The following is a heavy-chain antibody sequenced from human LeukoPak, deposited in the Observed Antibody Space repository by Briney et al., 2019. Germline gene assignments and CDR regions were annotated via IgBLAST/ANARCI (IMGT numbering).Heavy chain of an antibody. J-gene: IGHJ6*04. V-gene: IGHV4-59*01. CDR1: GGSISNYY. CDR2: IYYSGST. D-gene: IGHD3-10*01. CDR3: ARVATMVRGSNGMDV. Sequence: SETLSLTCTVSGGSISNYYWTWVRQPPGKGLEWIGYIYYSGSTNYNPSLRSRATISVDTPKKQFSLNLSSVTAADTALYYCARVATMVRGSNGMDVWGKGTTVTVSS.